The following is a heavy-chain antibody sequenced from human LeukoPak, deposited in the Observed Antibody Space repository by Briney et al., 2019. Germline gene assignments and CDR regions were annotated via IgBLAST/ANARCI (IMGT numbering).Heavy chain of an antibody. CDR3: ASQFWWAAVAGTALDC. V-gene: IGHV3-7*05. CDR2: IKEDGSEK. CDR1: GFTFTSYW. J-gene: IGHJ4*02. Sequence: GGSLRLSCAASGFTFTSYWMSWVRQAPGKGLEWVANIKEDGSEKYYVDSVKGRFTISRDNAKNSLYLQMNSLRAEDTAVYYCASQFWWAAVAGTALDCWGQGSLVTVSS. D-gene: IGHD6-19*01.